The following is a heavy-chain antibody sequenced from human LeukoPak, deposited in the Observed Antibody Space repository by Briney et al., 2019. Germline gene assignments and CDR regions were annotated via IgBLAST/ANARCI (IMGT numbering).Heavy chain of an antibody. CDR1: GFTFTNYA. D-gene: IGHD3-16*01. Sequence: GGSLRLSCEASGFTFTNYAMTWVRQTPGKGMEWLSYISNSGNTAIYADSVKGRFSVSRDNSNNVVFLQMSNLRADDSAVYYCAKRLTLGVFDVWGQGTVVTVS. V-gene: IGHV3-23*01. CDR3: AKRLTLGVFDV. J-gene: IGHJ3*01. CDR2: ISNSGNTA.